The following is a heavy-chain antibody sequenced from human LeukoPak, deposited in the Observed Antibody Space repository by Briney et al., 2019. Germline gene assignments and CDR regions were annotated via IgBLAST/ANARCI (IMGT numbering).Heavy chain of an antibody. CDR3: ARSSYDSSGYYGLYYYYYMDV. D-gene: IGHD3-22*01. J-gene: IGHJ6*03. CDR1: GGSISSYY. Sequence: SETLSLTCTVSGGSISSYYWSWIRQPPGKGLEWIGYIYYSGSTNYNPSLKSRVTISVDTSKNQFSLKLSSVTAADTAVYYCARSSYDSSGYYGLYYYYYMDVWGKGTTVTISS. CDR2: IYYSGST. V-gene: IGHV4-59*01.